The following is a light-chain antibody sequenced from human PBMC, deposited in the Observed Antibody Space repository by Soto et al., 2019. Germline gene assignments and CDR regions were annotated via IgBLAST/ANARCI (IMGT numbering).Light chain of an antibody. Sequence: EIVFTQTPGTLSLSPGERATLSCRASQSVRSNYLAWYQPKPGQAPRLLIYGASSRATGIPDRFSGSGSGTDFTLTISRLEPEDFAVYYCQEYGNSPLTFGGGTKVEIK. CDR2: GAS. CDR1: QSVRSNY. CDR3: QEYGNSPLT. J-gene: IGKJ4*01. V-gene: IGKV3-20*01.